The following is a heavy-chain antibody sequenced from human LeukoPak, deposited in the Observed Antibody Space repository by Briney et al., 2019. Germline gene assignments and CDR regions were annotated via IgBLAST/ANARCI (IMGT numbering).Heavy chain of an antibody. CDR3: ARGTYYYGSGSSNWFGP. Sequence: GASVKVSCKASGYTFISYGISWVRPAPGQGLEWMGWISAYNGNTNYAQKLQGRVTMTRNTSISTAYMELSSLRSEDTAVYYCARGTYYYGSGSSNWFGPWGQGTLVTVSS. CDR2: ISAYNGNT. J-gene: IGHJ5*02. V-gene: IGHV1-18*01. CDR1: GYTFISYG. D-gene: IGHD3-10*01.